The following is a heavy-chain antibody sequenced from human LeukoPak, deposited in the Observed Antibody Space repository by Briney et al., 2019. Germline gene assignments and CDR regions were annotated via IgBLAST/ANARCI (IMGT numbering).Heavy chain of an antibody. V-gene: IGHV3-9*01. J-gene: IGHJ3*02. CDR2: ISWNSGSI. CDR1: GVTFDDYA. Sequence: PGRSLRLSCAASGVTFDDYAMHWVRQAPGKGLEWVSGISWNSGSIGYADSVKGRFTISRDNAKNSLYLQMNSLRAEDTALYYCAKDSSGYYASGAFDIWGQGTMGTVSS. CDR3: AKDSSGYYASGAFDI. D-gene: IGHD3-22*01.